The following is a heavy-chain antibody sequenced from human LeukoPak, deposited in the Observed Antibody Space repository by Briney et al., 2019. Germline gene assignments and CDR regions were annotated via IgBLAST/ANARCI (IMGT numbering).Heavy chain of an antibody. Sequence: SETLSLTCTVSGDSISSGNYYWSWIRQSPGKGLEWIGYIHHSGSTNYNPSLKSRVTISVDTSKNQVSLKLSSVTAADTAVYYCARCLYRFGSGFDFWGQGTLVTVSS. CDR3: ARCLYRFGSGFDF. V-gene: IGHV4-61*01. D-gene: IGHD3-10*01. J-gene: IGHJ4*02. CDR1: GDSISSGNYY. CDR2: IHHSGST.